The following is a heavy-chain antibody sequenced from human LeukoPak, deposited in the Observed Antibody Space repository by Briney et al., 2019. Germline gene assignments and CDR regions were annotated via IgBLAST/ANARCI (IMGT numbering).Heavy chain of an antibody. J-gene: IGHJ3*02. CDR1: GGSISSYY. CDR3: AREVLLWFGELRLGAFDI. Sequence: SETLSLTCTVSGGSISSYYWSWIRQPPGKGLEWIGEINPSGSTNYNPSLKSRVTISVDTSKNQFSLKLSSVTAADTAVYYCAREVLLWFGELRLGAFDIWGQGTMVTVSS. D-gene: IGHD3-10*01. V-gene: IGHV4-34*01. CDR2: INPSGST.